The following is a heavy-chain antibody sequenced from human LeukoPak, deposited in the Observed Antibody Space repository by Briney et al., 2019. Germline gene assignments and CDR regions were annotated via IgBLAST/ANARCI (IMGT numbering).Heavy chain of an antibody. CDR3: ARDLPPPLRFFDY. D-gene: IGHD3-10*01. V-gene: IGHV3-11*01. CDR1: GFTFSDYY. CDR2: ISSSGSTI. Sequence: GGSLRLSCAASGFTFSDYYMSWIRQAPEKGLEWVSYISSSGSTIYYADSVKGRFTISRDNAKNSLYLQMNSLRAEDTAVYYCARDLPPPLRFFDYWGQGTLVTVSS. J-gene: IGHJ4*02.